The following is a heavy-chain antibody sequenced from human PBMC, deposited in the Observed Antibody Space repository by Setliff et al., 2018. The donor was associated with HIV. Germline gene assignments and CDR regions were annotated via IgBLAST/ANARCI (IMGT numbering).Heavy chain of an antibody. CDR2: ISVDGSGK. Sequence: QSGGSLRLSCAASGFTFSNYAMHWVRQAPGKGLEWVAAISVDGSGKFYADSVKGRFTISRDNSRNTLYLQMNSLRDEDTAVYYCAREGGSSGYCGYFDYWGQGTLVTVSS. CDR1: GFTFSNYA. V-gene: IGHV3-30*01. J-gene: IGHJ4*02. D-gene: IGHD3-22*01. CDR3: AREGGSSGYCGYFDY.